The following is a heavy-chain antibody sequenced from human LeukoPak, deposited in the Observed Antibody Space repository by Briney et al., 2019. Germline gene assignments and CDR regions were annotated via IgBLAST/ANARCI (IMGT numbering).Heavy chain of an antibody. D-gene: IGHD3-16*01. V-gene: IGHV3-7*01. CDR1: GFTFKDYW. J-gene: IGHJ4*02. CDR3: ARQPIYEAYFDF. Sequence: GGSLRLSCAASGFTFKDYWMSWVRQAPGKGLEWVANIKHDGSEKNFVDSVKGRFTISRDNAENSLFLQMNSLRADDTAVYFCARQPIYEAYFDFWGQGTLVTVSS. CDR2: IKHDGSEK.